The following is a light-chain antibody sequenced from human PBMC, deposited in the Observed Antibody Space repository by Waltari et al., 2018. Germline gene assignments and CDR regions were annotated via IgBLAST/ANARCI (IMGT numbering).Light chain of an antibody. CDR3: QTGGHGTWV. V-gene: IGLV4-69*01. J-gene: IGLJ3*02. CDR2: INSDGSH. Sequence: QLVLTQSPSASASLGASVKLTCTLDSGHTSNIIAWLQQHPQKGPRFLMKINSDGSHSKGDEIPDRFSGSSSGAGRYLTISSLQSGDEADYYCQTGGHGTWVFGGGTKLTVL. CDR1: SGHTSNI.